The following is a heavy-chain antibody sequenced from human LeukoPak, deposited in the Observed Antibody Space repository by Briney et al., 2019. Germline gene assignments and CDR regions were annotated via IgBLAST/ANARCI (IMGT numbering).Heavy chain of an antibody. CDR3: ARAVSGSYPFDY. J-gene: IGHJ4*02. V-gene: IGHV3-20*04. D-gene: IGHD1-26*01. Sequence: GGSLRLSCAASGFTFDDYGMSWVRQAPGKGLEWVSGINWDGGSTGYADSVKGRFTISRDNAKNSLYLQMNSLRAEDTAAYYCARAVSGSYPFDYWGQGTLVTVSS. CDR1: GFTFDDYG. CDR2: INWDGGST.